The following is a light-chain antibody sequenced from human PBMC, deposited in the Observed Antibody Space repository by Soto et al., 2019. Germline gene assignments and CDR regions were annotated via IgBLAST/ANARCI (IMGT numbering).Light chain of an antibody. CDR3: QQYYSTPIT. CDR2: WAS. V-gene: IGKV4-1*01. Sequence: DIVMTQSPDWLAVSLVERGTINCKSSQSVLYSSNNKSYLAWYQQKPGQPPKLLIYWASTRESGVPDRFSGSGSGTDFTLTISSLQAEDVAVYYCQQYYSTPITFGQGTRLEIK. J-gene: IGKJ5*01. CDR1: QSVLYSSNNKSY.